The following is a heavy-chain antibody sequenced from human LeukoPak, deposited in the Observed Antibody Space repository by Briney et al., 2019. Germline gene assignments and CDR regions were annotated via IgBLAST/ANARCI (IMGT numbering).Heavy chain of an antibody. CDR3: AKDFEMATVNYYFDY. Sequence: GGSLRLSCAASGFTLSSHGMHWVRQTPGKGLEWVAVISYDGSNKYYVDSVKGRFTISRDNSKNTLYLQMNSRRVEDTAVYYCAKDFEMATVNYYFDYWGQGTLVTVSP. CDR1: GFTLSSHG. CDR2: ISYDGSNK. V-gene: IGHV3-30*18. J-gene: IGHJ4*02. D-gene: IGHD5-24*01.